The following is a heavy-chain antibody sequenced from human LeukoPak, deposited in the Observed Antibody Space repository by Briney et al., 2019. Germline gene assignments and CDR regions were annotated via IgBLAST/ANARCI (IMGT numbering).Heavy chain of an antibody. V-gene: IGHV3-23*01. D-gene: IGHD6-13*01. J-gene: IGHJ4*02. Sequence: QPGGSLRLSCAASGFTFSSYEMNWVRQAPGKGLEWVSAISGSGGSTYYADSVKGRFAISRDNSKNTLYLQMNSLRAEDTAVYYCAKGTGYSSSWYAYWGQGTLVTVSS. CDR2: ISGSGGST. CDR1: GFTFSSYE. CDR3: AKGTGYSSSWYAY.